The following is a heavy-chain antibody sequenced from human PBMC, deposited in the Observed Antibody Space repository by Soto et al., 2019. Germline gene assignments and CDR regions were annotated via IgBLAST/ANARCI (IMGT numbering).Heavy chain of an antibody. CDR3: ARTNYDSSGRPAFDI. Sequence: GSGPTLVNPTQTLTLTCTFSGFSLSTSGMCVSWIRQPPGKALEWLALIDWDDDKYYSTSLKTRLTISKDTSKNQVVLTMTNMDPVDTAMFYFARTNYDSSGRPAFDIWGKGTMVTVS. V-gene: IGHV2-70*01. CDR1: GFSLSTSGMC. D-gene: IGHD3-22*01. J-gene: IGHJ3*02. CDR2: IDWDDDK.